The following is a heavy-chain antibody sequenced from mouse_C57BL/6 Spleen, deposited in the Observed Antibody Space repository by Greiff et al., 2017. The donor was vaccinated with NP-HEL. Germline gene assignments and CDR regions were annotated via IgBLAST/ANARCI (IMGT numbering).Heavy chain of an antibody. D-gene: IGHD1-1*01. Sequence: EVQVVESGGGLVKPGGSLKLSCAASGFTFSSYTMSWVRQTPEKRLEWVATISGGGGNTYYPDSVKGRFTISRDNAKNTLYLQMSSLRSEDTALYYCAIANFAYWGQGTLVTVSA. CDR3: AIANFAY. CDR1: GFTFSSYT. J-gene: IGHJ3*01. CDR2: ISGGGGNT. V-gene: IGHV5-9*01.